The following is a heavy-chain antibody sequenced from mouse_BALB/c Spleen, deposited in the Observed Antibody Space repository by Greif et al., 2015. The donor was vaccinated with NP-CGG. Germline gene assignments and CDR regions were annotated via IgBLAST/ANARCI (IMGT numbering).Heavy chain of an antibody. Sequence: VKVVESGAELARPGASVKLSCKASGYTFTDYYINWVKQRTGQGLEWIGEIYPGSGNTYYNEKFKGKATLTADKSSSTAYMQLSSLTSEDSAVYFCARKGVRRAMDYWGQGTSVTVSS. CDR1: GYTFTDYY. CDR3: ARKGVRRAMDY. D-gene: IGHD2-14*01. V-gene: IGHV1-77*01. CDR2: IYPGSGNT. J-gene: IGHJ4*01.